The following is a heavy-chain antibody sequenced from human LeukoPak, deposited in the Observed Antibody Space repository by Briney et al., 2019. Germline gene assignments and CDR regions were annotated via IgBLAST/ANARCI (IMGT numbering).Heavy chain of an antibody. D-gene: IGHD1-26*01. CDR2: IRAYNGNT. CDR3: ARAGYSRFVDDLDY. J-gene: IGHJ4*02. CDR1: GYIFTNYG. Sequence: ASVKVSFKASGYIFTNYGINWVRQAPGQGLEWMVWIRAYNGNTKYTQKLQYRDTMTTDTSTSTAYMELKTLRSDDTAVYFCARAGYSRFVDDLDYWGQGTLVTVSS. V-gene: IGHV1-18*01.